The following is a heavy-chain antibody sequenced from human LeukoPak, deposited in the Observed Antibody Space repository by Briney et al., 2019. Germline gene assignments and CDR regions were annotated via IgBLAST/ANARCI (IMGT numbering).Heavy chain of an antibody. V-gene: IGHV1-69*01. CDR3: AKGLGYCSGGSCYGSGWFDP. CDR1: GGTFSSYA. CDR2: IIPIFGTA. J-gene: IGHJ5*02. D-gene: IGHD2-15*01. Sequence: SVKVSCKASGGTFSSYAISWVRQAPGQGLEWMGGIIPIFGTANYAQKFQGRVTITADESTSTAYMELSSLRSEDTAVYYCAKGLGYCSGGSCYGSGWFDPWGQGTLVTVSS.